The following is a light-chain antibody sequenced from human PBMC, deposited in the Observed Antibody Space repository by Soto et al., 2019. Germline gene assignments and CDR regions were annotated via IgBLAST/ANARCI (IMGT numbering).Light chain of an antibody. CDR3: QQYNNWWT. CDR2: GAS. V-gene: IGKV3-15*01. CDR1: QTIIRD. Sequence: EIVMTQSPATLSVSPGERATLSCRASQTIIRDLAWYQQKPGQAPRLLIYGASTRATGIPARFSGSGSGTEFTLTISSLQSEDFAVYYCQQYNNWWTFGQGTKVEIK. J-gene: IGKJ1*01.